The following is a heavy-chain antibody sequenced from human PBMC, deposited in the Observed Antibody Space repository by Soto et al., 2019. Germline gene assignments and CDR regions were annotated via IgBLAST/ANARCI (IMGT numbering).Heavy chain of an antibody. CDR1: GYTFTSYY. CDR2: INPSGGST. V-gene: IGHV1-46*01. Sequence: ASVKVSCKASGYTFTSYYMHWVRQAPGQRLEWMEIINPSGGSTSYAQKFQGRVTMTRDTSTSTVYMELSSLRSEVTAVYYCARVGAANLPMVHWGQGTLVTVSS. CDR3: ARVGAANLPMVH. J-gene: IGHJ4*02. D-gene: IGHD2-15*01.